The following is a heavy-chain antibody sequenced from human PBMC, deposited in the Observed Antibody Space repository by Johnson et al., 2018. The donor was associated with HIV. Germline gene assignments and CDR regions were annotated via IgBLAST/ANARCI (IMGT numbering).Heavy chain of an antibody. D-gene: IGHD1-26*01. CDR3: ARGGSYLTLDDAFDI. J-gene: IGHJ3*02. V-gene: IGHV3-11*04. Sequence: QVQLVESGGGLVKPGGSLRLSCAASGFTFSDYYMNWIRQAPGKGLDWDSYISSSGSTIYYADSVKGRFTISRDNTKNSLYLQMNSLRAEDTAVYYCARGGSYLTLDDAFDIWGQVTMVTVSS. CDR2: ISSSGSTI. CDR1: GFTFSDYY.